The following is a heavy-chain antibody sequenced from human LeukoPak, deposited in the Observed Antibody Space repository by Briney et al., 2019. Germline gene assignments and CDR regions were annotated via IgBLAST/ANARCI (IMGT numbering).Heavy chain of an antibody. CDR3: ARDSSSPFPYYYMDV. CDR2: IYTSGST. CDR1: GGSISSYY. Sequence: SETLSLTCTVSGGSISSYYWNWIRQPAGKGLEWIGRIYTSGSTNYNPSLKSRVTMSVDTSKNQFSLKLSSVTAPDTAVYYCARDSSSPFPYYYMDVWGKGTTVTVSS. V-gene: IGHV4-4*07. J-gene: IGHJ6*03. D-gene: IGHD6-6*01.